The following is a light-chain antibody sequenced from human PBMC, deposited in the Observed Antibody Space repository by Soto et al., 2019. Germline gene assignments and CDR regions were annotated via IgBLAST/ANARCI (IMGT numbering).Light chain of an antibody. Sequence: EIVMTQSPATLSVSPGERATLSCRASQSVSSNLAWYQRKPGQAPRLLIYGASTRATGIPARFSGSGSGTEFTLTISSLQSEDFAVYYCQQYNNWPGFGQGTKVEIK. J-gene: IGKJ1*01. CDR3: QQYNNWPG. CDR2: GAS. V-gene: IGKV3-15*01. CDR1: QSVSSN.